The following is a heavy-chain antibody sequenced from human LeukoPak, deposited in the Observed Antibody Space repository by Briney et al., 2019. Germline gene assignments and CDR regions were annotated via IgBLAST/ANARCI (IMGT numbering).Heavy chain of an antibody. D-gene: IGHD3-10*01. CDR2: INGDGSTS. CDR3: AKVGGITMVRGAPDYFDY. V-gene: IGHV3-74*01. J-gene: IGHJ4*02. CDR1: GFTFYSYW. Sequence: GGSLRLSCAASGFTFYSYWMHWVRQAPGKGLVWVSCINGDGSTSNYADSVKGRFTISRDNSKNTLYLQMNSLRAEDTAVYYCAKVGGITMVRGAPDYFDYWGQGTLVTVSS.